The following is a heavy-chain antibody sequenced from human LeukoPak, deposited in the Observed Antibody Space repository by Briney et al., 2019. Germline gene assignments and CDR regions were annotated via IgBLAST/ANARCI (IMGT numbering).Heavy chain of an antibody. J-gene: IGHJ4*02. CDR1: GYTFISYG. D-gene: IGHD3-9*01. V-gene: IGHV1-18*01. CDR2: ISPYTTKT. CDR3: ARDGARSTYYDILTGYFLDY. Sequence: ASVKVSCKASGYTFISYGITWVRQAPGQGLEGMGWISPYTTKTNYAQSLQGRVTMTTDTSTSTAYMELSSLRSEDTAVYYCARDGARSTYYDILTGYFLDYWGQGTLVTVSS.